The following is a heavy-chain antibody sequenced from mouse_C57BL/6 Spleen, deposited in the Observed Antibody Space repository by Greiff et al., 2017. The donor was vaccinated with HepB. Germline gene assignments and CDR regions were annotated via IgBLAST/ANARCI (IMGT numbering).Heavy chain of an antibody. D-gene: IGHD2-5*01. CDR2: ISSGGDYI. V-gene: IGHV5-9-1*02. CDR3: TRGNSNNWYFDV. J-gene: IGHJ1*03. Sequence: EVKLMESGEGLVKPGGSLKLSCAASGFTFSSYAMSWVRQTPEKRLEWVAYISSGGDYIYYADTVKGRFTISRDNARNTLYLQRSSLKSEDTAMYYCTRGNSNNWYFDVWGTGTTVTVSS. CDR1: GFTFSSYA.